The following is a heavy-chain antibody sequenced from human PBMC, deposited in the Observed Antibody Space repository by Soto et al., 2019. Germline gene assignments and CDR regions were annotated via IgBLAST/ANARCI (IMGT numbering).Heavy chain of an antibody. J-gene: IGHJ4*02. CDR1: GFTFNNGR. CDR3: TTDSTQTFCDGGPCYSVLTKIHDS. V-gene: IGHV3-15*01. CDR2: IKSKAAGGTT. D-gene: IGHD2-15*01. Sequence: EVQLVESGGGLVKPGGSLRLSCAASGFTFNNGRMSWVRQAPGKGLEWVGRIKSKAAGGTTDYSAPVQGRFTISRDDSKNTVHLQMNSLKTEDTAVYYCTTDSTQTFCDGGPCYSVLTKIHDSWGQGTLVTVSS.